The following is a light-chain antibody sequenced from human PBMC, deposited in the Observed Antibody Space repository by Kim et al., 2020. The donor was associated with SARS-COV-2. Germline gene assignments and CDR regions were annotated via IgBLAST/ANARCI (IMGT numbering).Light chain of an antibody. CDR1: QDISNY. CDR3: QKCDSAPWT. CDR2: AAS. V-gene: IGKV1-27*01. J-gene: IGKJ1*01. Sequence: ASVVDRVTSTGRASQDISNYLAWFQLKPGKAPKLLIYAASALQPGVPSRFSGSGSGTDFTLTVTSLQPEDVATYYCQKCDSAPWTFGQGTKVEIK.